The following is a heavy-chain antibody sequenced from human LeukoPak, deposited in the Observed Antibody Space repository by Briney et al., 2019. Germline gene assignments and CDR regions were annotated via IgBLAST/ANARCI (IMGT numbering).Heavy chain of an antibody. Sequence: ASVKVSCKASGYTFTSYDINWVRQATGQGLEWMGWMNPNSGNTGYAQKFQGRVTMTRNTSISTAYMELSSLRSEDTAVYYCARSASGVLLWFGEEANFDYWGQGTLVTVSS. D-gene: IGHD3-10*01. J-gene: IGHJ4*02. CDR3: ARSASGVLLWFGEEANFDY. CDR1: GYTFTSYD. CDR2: MNPNSGNT. V-gene: IGHV1-8*01.